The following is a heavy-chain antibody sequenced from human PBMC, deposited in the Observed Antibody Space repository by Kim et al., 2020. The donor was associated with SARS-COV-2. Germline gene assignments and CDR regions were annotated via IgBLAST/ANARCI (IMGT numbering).Heavy chain of an antibody. V-gene: IGHV3-33*06. CDR3: AKSHWFGELSGAFDI. Sequence: GGSLRLSCAASGFTFSSYGMHWVRQAPGKGLEWVAVIWYDGSNKYYADSVKGRFTISRDNSKNTLYLQMNSLRAEDTAVYYCAKSHWFGELSGAFDIWGQGTMVTVSS. J-gene: IGHJ3*02. D-gene: IGHD3-10*01. CDR1: GFTFSSYG. CDR2: IWYDGSNK.